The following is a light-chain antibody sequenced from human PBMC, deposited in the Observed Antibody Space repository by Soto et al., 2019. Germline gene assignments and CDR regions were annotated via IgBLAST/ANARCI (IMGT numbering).Light chain of an antibody. Sequence: QSVLTQPASVSGSLGQSTTISCIGSSDNIGSYNLVSWYQQKPGKAPKLIIFEVSNRPSGISSRFSGSKSGNTASLTISGLQAEDEADYYCASYTSSSTSVIFGRGTKVTVL. CDR3: ASYTSSSTSVI. V-gene: IGLV2-14*02. CDR2: EVS. CDR1: SDNIGSYNL. J-gene: IGLJ2*01.